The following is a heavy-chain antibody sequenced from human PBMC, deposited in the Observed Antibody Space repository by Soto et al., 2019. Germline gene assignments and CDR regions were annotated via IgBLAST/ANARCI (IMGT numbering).Heavy chain of an antibody. J-gene: IGHJ4*02. D-gene: IGHD3-22*01. CDR3: ARGMGYDSSGYYYGY. CDR1: GGSISSYY. V-gene: IGHV4-59*01. CDR2: IYYSGST. Sequence: PSETLSLTCTVSGGSISSYYWSWIRQPPGKGLEWIGYIYYSGSTNYNPSLKSRVTISVDTSKSQFSLKLSSVTAADTAVYYCARGMGYDSSGYYYGYWGQGTLVTVSS.